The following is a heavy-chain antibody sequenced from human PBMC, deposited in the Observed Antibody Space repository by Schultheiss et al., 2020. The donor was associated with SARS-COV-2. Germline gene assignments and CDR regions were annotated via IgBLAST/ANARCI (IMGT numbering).Heavy chain of an antibody. CDR3: AKDLFDSWFDP. Sequence: GGSLRLSCAASGFTFANYEMNWVRQAPGKGLEWISFISSSSATIHYADSVKGRFTISRDNAKNSLYLQMNNLSAEDTAIYYCAKDLFDSWFDPWGQGTLVTVSS. D-gene: IGHD2-21*01. CDR2: ISSSSATI. V-gene: IGHV3-48*03. J-gene: IGHJ5*02. CDR1: GFTFANYE.